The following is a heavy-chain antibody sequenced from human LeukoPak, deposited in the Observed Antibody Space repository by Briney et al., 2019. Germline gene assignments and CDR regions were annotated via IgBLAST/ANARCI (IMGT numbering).Heavy chain of an antibody. J-gene: IGHJ3*02. Sequence: SGNSFISFAISWVRQAPGQGLGWMGWISAYNGNTNYAQKLQGRVTMTTDTSTSTAYMELRSLRSDDTAVYYCARDARRSWTYDAFDIWGQGTMVTVSS. CDR3: ARDARRSWTYDAFDI. CDR2: ISAYNGNT. V-gene: IGHV1-18*01. CDR1: GNSFISFA. D-gene: IGHD6-13*01.